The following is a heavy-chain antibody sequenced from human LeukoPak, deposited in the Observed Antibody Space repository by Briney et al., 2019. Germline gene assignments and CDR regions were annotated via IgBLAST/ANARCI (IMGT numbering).Heavy chain of an antibody. CDR1: GGSISSYY. CDR3: ARRGTNYYDSSGYRGYFDY. D-gene: IGHD3-22*01. J-gene: IGHJ4*02. Sequence: SETLSLTCTVSGGSISSYYWGWIRQPPGKGLEWIGSIYYSGSTYYNPSLKSRVTISVDTSKNQFSLKLSSVTAADTAVYYCARRGTNYYDSSGYRGYFDYWGQGTLVTVSS. CDR2: IYYSGST. V-gene: IGHV4-39*01.